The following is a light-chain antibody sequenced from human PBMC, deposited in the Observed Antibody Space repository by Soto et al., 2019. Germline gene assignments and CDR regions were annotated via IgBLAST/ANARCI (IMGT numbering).Light chain of an antibody. J-gene: IGKJ1*01. CDR1: QSVGTN. Sequence: EIVMTQSPATLSVSPGERATLSCRASQSVGTNFAWYQQRPGPAPRLLMYGASTRATSIPARFSGSGSGTEFTLAISSLQYEDFAIYYCQQYNNWPPWTFGQGTKVDI. V-gene: IGKV3-15*01. CDR2: GAS. CDR3: QQYNNWPPWT.